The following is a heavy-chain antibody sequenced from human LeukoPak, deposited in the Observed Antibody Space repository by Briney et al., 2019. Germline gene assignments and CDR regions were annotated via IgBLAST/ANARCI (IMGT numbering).Heavy chain of an antibody. CDR2: ISAYNGNT. J-gene: IGHJ4*02. CDR1: GYTFINYG. Sequence: ASVKVSCKASGYTFINYGISWVRQAPGQGLEWMGWISAYNGNTNYAQKLQGRVTMTTDTSTSTAYMELRSLRSDDTAVYYCARDTYYYDSSGYYDRFDYWGQGTLVTVSS. V-gene: IGHV1-18*01. D-gene: IGHD3-22*01. CDR3: ARDTYYYDSSGYYDRFDY.